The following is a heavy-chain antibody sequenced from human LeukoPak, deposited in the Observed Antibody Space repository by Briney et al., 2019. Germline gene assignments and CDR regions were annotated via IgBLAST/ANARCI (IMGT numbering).Heavy chain of an antibody. Sequence: SSETLSLTCTVSGGSVSSGSYYWSWIRQPPGKGLEWIGYIYYSGSTNYTPSLKSRVTISVDTSKNQFSLKLSSVTAADTAVYYCARVGGYCSGGSCYSFDYWGQGTLVTVSS. CDR3: ARVGGYCSGGSCYSFDY. CDR1: GGSVSSGSYY. D-gene: IGHD2-15*01. J-gene: IGHJ4*02. V-gene: IGHV4-61*01. CDR2: IYYSGST.